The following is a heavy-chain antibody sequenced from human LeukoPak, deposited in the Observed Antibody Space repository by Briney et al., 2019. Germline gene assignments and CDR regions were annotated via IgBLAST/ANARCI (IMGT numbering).Heavy chain of an antibody. CDR1: GFTFSSYG. Sequence: PGGTLRLSCAASGFTFSSYGMSWVRQAPGKGLEWVSAISGSGGSTYYADSVKGRFTISRDNSKNTLYLQMNSLRAEDTAVYYCARDCEQQLVYYFDYWGQGTLVTVSS. D-gene: IGHD6-13*01. V-gene: IGHV3-23*01. CDR2: ISGSGGST. J-gene: IGHJ4*02. CDR3: ARDCEQQLVYYFDY.